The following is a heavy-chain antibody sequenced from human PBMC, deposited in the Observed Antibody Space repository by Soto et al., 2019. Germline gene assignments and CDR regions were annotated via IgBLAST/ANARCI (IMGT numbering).Heavy chain of an antibody. CDR1: GGTFSSYA. J-gene: IGHJ2*01. D-gene: IGHD3-22*01. V-gene: IGHV1-69*01. CDR3: ASSENYYDSSGYYYTYWYFDL. CDR2: IIPIFGTA. Sequence: QVQLVQSGAEVKKPGSSVKVSCKASGGTFSSYAISWVRQAPGQGLEWMGGIIPIFGTANYAQKFQGRVTITADESTITAFIEVSILRSEDTAVYYCASSENYYDSSGYYYTYWYFDLWGRGTLVTVSS.